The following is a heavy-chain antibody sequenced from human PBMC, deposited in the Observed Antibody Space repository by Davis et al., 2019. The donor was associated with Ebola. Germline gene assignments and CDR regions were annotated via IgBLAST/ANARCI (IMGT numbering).Heavy chain of an antibody. J-gene: IGHJ4*02. Sequence: PGGSLRLSCAASGFTFSSYAMSWVRQAPGKGLEWVSSISGSGGRTYYADSVKGRFTISRDNAKNSLYLQMNSLRAEDTAVYYCTKNRERGVDYWGQGTLVTVSS. V-gene: IGHV3-23*01. CDR1: GFTFSSYA. CDR2: ISGSGGRT. CDR3: TKNRERGVDY. D-gene: IGHD1-26*01.